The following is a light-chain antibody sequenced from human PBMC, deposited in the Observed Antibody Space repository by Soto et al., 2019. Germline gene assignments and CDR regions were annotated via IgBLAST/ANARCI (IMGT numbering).Light chain of an antibody. CDR2: GNS. Sequence: QSVLAQSPSVSGAPGQRVTISCTGSSSNIGAGFDVHWYQQLPGTAPKLLIHGNSNRPSGVPDRFSGSKSGTSASLAITGLQAEDEADFYCQSYDSSLRGYVFGGGTKLTVL. CDR1: SSNIGAGFD. J-gene: IGLJ2*01. CDR3: QSYDSSLRGYV. V-gene: IGLV1-40*01.